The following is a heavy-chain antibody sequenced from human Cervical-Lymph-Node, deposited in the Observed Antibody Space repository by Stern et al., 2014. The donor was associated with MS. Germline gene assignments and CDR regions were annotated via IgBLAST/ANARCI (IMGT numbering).Heavy chain of an antibody. Sequence: VQLVESGAEVKKPGSSGKVSCKASGGTFSSYAISWVRQAPGQRLEWRGRIIPILGIANYAQKFQGRVTITADKSTSTAYMELSSLRSEDPAVYYCATIVGATPVYWGQGTLVTVSS. CDR3: ATIVGATPVY. CDR1: GGTFSSYA. J-gene: IGHJ4*02. CDR2: IIPILGIA. D-gene: IGHD1-26*01. V-gene: IGHV1-69*09.